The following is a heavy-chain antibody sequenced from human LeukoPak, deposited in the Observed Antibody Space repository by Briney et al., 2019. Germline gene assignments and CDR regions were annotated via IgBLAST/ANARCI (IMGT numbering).Heavy chain of an antibody. CDR1: GFTFSSYA. J-gene: IGHJ5*02. D-gene: IGHD5-12*01. Sequence: GRSLRLSCAASGFTFSSYAMHWVRQAPGTGLEWVAVISYDGSNKYYADSVKGRFTISRDNSKNTLYLQMNSLRAEDTAVYYCAKDRVATTYDWFDPWGQGTLVTVSS. CDR2: ISYDGSNK. CDR3: AKDRVATTYDWFDP. V-gene: IGHV3-30-3*01.